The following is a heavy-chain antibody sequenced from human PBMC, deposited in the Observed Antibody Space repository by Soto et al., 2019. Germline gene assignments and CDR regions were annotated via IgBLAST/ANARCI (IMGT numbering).Heavy chain of an antibody. D-gene: IGHD2-21*02. CDR3: ARELLAYCGGDCHRPLGFDP. CDR2: IYYSGST. Sequence: QVQLQESGPGLVKPSETLSLTCTVSGGSVSSGSYYWSWIRQPPGKGLEWIGYIYYSGSTNYNPSLKSRVTISVDTSKNQFSLKLSSVTAADTAVYYCARELLAYCGGDCHRPLGFDPWGQGTLVTVSS. V-gene: IGHV4-61*01. J-gene: IGHJ5*02. CDR1: GGSVSSGSYY.